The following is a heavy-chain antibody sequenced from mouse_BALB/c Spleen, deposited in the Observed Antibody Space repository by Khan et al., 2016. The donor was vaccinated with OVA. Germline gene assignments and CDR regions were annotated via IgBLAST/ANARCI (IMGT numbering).Heavy chain of an antibody. J-gene: IGHJ3*01. CDR1: GYTFSDYV. CDR2: IFPGSGTP. V-gene: IGHV1-77*01. D-gene: IGHD2-14*01. Sequence: QVQLKQSGPELVKPGASLKVSCKASGYTFSDYVIGWVKKRTGQGLEWIGDIFPGSGTPYYNEKFKDKATLTADKSSSTAYMQLSSLTSEDSAVYVCARGGYSVFAYWGQGTLVTVSA. CDR3: ARGGYSVFAY.